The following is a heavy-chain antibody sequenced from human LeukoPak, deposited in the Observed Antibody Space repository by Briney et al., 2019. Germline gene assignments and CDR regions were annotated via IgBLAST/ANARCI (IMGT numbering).Heavy chain of an antibody. CDR3: ARAGSGRITIFGVVTQNDY. D-gene: IGHD3-3*01. J-gene: IGHJ4*02. CDR2: INPNSGGT. Sequence: ASVKVSCKASGYTFNGYYMHWVRQAPGQGLEWMGRINPNSGGTNYAQKFQGRVTMTRDTSISTAYMELSRLRSDDTAVYYCARAGSGRITIFGVVTQNDYWGQGTLVTVSS. CDR1: GYTFNGYY. V-gene: IGHV1-2*06.